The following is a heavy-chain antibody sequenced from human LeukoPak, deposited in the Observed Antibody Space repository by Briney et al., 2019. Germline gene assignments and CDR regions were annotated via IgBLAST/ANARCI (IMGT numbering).Heavy chain of an antibody. V-gene: IGHV1-2*02. CDR1: GYTFTGYY. Sequence: VASVKVSCKASGYTFTGYYMHWVRQAPGQGLEWMGWINPNSGGTNYAQKFQGRVTMTRDTSISTAYMELSRLRSDDTAVYYCAREMVSSIAVAGTRGFDPWGQGTLVTVSS. J-gene: IGHJ5*02. D-gene: IGHD6-19*01. CDR2: INPNSGGT. CDR3: AREMVSSIAVAGTRGFDP.